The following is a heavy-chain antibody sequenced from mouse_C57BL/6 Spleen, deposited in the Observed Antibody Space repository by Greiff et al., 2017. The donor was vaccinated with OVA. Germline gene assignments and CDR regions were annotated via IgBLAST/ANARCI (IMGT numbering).Heavy chain of an antibody. D-gene: IGHD3-3*01. CDR1: GFTFSDYG. Sequence: EVHLVESGGGLVKPGGSLKLSCAASGFTFSDYGMHWVRQAPEKGLEWVAYISSGSSTIYYADTVKGRFTISRDNAKNTLFLQMTSLRSEDTAMYYCARGTGGGFDYWGQGTTLTVSS. V-gene: IGHV5-17*01. CDR3: ARGTGGGFDY. J-gene: IGHJ2*01. CDR2: ISSGSSTI.